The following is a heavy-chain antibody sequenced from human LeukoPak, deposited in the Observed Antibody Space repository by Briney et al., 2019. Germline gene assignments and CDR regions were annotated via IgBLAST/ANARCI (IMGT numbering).Heavy chain of an antibody. CDR2: IKQDGSEK. V-gene: IGHV3-7*01. J-gene: IGHJ4*02. D-gene: IGHD2-2*01. Sequence: PGGSLRLSCAASGFTFSSYWMSWVRQAPGKGLEWVANIKQDGSEKYYVDSVKGRFTISRDNAKNSLYLQMNSLRAEDTAVYYCGREAHGYIVVVPAAIDYWGQGTLVTVSS. CDR3: GREAHGYIVVVPAAIDY. CDR1: GFTFSSYW.